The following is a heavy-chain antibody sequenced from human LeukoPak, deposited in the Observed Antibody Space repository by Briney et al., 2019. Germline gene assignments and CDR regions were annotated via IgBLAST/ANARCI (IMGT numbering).Heavy chain of an antibody. J-gene: IGHJ5*02. D-gene: IGHD2-8*01. CDR3: ARTWANGVRQLRLGFDP. Sequence: SETLSLTCAVYGGSFSGYYWSWTRQPPGKGLEWIGEINHSGSTNYNPSLKSRVTISVDTSKNQFSLKLSSVTAADTAVYSCARTWANGVRQLRLGFDPWGQGTLVPVSS. V-gene: IGHV4-34*01. CDR1: GGSFSGYY. CDR2: INHSGST.